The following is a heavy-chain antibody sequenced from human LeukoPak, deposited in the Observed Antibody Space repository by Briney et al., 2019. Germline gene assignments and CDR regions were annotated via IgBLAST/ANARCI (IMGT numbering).Heavy chain of an antibody. CDR3: ARHGSTTVTGRHLNWFDP. CDR1: GGSISSSSYH. Sequence: PSETLSLTCTVSGGSISSSSYHWGWIRQPPGKGLEWIGSIYYSGSTYYNPSLKSRVTISVDTSKNQFSLKLSSVTAADTAVYYCARHGSTTVTGRHLNWFDPWGQGTLVTVSS. D-gene: IGHD4-11*01. J-gene: IGHJ5*02. CDR2: IYYSGST. V-gene: IGHV4-39*01.